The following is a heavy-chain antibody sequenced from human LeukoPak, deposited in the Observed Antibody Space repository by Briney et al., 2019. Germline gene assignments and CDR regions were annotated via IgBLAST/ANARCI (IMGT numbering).Heavy chain of an antibody. CDR1: GFTFSSYA. CDR2: ISYDGSNK. J-gene: IGHJ5*02. V-gene: IGHV3-30*04. D-gene: IGHD3-10*01. CDR3: CAEVRGVMSWFAP. Sequence: PGGSLRLSCAASGFTFSSYAMHWVRQAPGKGLEWVAVISYDGSNKYYADSVKGRFTISRDNSKNTLYLQMNSLRAEDTAVYYGCAEVRGVMSWFAPWGQGTLVTVSS.